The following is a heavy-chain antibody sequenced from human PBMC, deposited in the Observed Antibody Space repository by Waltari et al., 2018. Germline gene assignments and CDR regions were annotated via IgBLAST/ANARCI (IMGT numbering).Heavy chain of an antibody. D-gene: IGHD6-6*01. Sequence: QVQLQQWGAGLLKPSETLSLTCAVYGGSFSGYYWSWIRQPPGKGLEWIGEINHSGSTNYNPSLKSRVTISVDTSKNQFSLKLSSVTAADTAVYFCARGRGYSSSSIDYWGQGTLVILSS. CDR1: GGSFSGYY. CDR2: INHSGST. J-gene: IGHJ4*02. V-gene: IGHV4-34*01. CDR3: ARGRGYSSSSIDY.